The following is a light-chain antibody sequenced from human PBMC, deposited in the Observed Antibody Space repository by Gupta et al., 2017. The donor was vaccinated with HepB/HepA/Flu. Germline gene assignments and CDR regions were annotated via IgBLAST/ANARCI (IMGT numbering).Light chain of an antibody. CDR2: DVS. CDR3: SSFTYTTTLVV. J-gene: IGLJ2*01. Sequence: QSALTQPASVSGSPGQSITISCTATSNDYGDFNCVSWYQQHPGKAPKLFISDVSNRPSGVSNRFSGSKSGNTASLTISGLQAGDEADYYCSSFTYTTTLVVFGGGTRLTVL. CDR1: SNDYGDFNC. V-gene: IGLV2-14*03.